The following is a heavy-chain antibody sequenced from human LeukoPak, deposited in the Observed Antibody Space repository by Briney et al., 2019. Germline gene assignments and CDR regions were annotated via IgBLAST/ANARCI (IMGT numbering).Heavy chain of an antibody. D-gene: IGHD3-22*01. Sequence: SGTLSHTCNVSGYSISSGYYWGWIRQPPGKGLEYIGNIYHNGSTTSNPSLKSRVAISIDTSKNQFSVKLTSVTAADTAVYYCARGSGFYYEGGVYSRPTRFDYWGQGTLVTVSS. J-gene: IGHJ4*02. CDR1: GYSISSGYY. CDR2: IYHNGST. V-gene: IGHV4-38-2*02. CDR3: ARGSGFYYEGGVYSRPTRFDY.